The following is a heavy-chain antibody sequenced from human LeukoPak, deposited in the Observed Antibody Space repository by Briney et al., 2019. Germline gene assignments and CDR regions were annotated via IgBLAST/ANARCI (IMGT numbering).Heavy chain of an antibody. D-gene: IGHD6-13*01. Sequence: ASVKVSCKASGYTFTSYGISWVRQAPGQGLEWMGWINPNSGGTNYAQKFQGRVTMTRDTSISTAYMELSRLRSDDTAVYYCAREFLGRAAAGHNWFDPWGQGTLVTVSS. V-gene: IGHV1-2*02. CDR2: INPNSGGT. CDR3: AREFLGRAAAGHNWFDP. J-gene: IGHJ5*02. CDR1: GYTFTSYG.